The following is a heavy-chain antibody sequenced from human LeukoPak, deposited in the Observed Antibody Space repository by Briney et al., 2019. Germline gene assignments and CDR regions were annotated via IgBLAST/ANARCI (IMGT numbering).Heavy chain of an antibody. Sequence: SETLSLTCTVSGGSISSYYWSWIRQPPGKGLEWIEYIYHSGSTYYNPSLKSRVTISVGRSKNQFSLKLGSVTAADTAVYYCARDVVVVPAAGHYYYYMDVWGKGTTVTVSS. J-gene: IGHJ6*03. CDR2: IYHSGST. V-gene: IGHV4-59*12. CDR3: ARDVVVVPAAGHYYYYMDV. D-gene: IGHD2-2*01. CDR1: GGSISSYY.